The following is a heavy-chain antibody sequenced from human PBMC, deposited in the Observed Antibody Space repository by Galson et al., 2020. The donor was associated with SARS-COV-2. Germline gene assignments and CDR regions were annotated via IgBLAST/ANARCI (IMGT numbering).Heavy chain of an antibody. CDR2: LMQSRRT. Sequence: SETLSLTCPVSRYSISSGYYWGCIRHQPGEGRGWNGSLMQSRRTTYHPPLKSRVTISVDTSKNQFSLRLNPMTAADTAVYYCARDWGYRATYFDYWGQGILVTVSS. D-gene: IGHD5-12*01. CDR3: ARDWGYRATYFDY. J-gene: IGHJ4*02. CDR1: RYSISSGYY. V-gene: IGHV4-38-2*02.